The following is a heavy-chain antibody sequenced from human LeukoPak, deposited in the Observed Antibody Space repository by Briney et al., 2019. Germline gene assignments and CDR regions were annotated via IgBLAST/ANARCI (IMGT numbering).Heavy chain of an antibody. J-gene: IGHJ1*01. CDR1: GFTFSTYA. CDR3: AKDGHYDSSGFTLQY. V-gene: IGHV3-23*01. CDR2: ISGSGANT. Sequence: PGGSLRLSCAASGFTFSTYAMSWVRQAPGKGLEWVSTISGSGANTYYADSVRGRFTISRDNSKNTLYLQMNSLRAEDTAVYYCAKDGHYDSSGFTLQYWGQGTLVTVSS. D-gene: IGHD3-22*01.